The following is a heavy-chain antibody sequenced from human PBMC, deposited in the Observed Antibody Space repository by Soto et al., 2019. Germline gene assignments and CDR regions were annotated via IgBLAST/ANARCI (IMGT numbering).Heavy chain of an antibody. Sequence: SETLSLTCTVSGGSRISYYWRWIRQPPGKGLEWIGEINHSGSTNYNPSLKSRVTISVDTSKNQFSLKLSSVTAADTAFYYCAKDRPRRTSGYFFDYWGQGTPVTVSS. CDR2: INHSGST. J-gene: IGHJ4*02. CDR1: GGSRISYY. V-gene: IGHV4-59*12. D-gene: IGHD1-1*01. CDR3: AKDRPRRTSGYFFDY.